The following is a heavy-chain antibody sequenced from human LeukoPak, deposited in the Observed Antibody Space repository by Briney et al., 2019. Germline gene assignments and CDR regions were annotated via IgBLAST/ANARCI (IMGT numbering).Heavy chain of an antibody. CDR2: INPNGGDT. CDR1: GYTFTGYY. CDR3: ARGDGVPGYYYYMDV. D-gene: IGHD3-16*01. J-gene: IGHJ6*03. Sequence: ASVKVSCKASGYTFTGYYMHWVRQAPGQGLQWMGWINPNGGDTNYAQKFQGRVTMTRDTSISTAYMELSSLTSEDTAVYYCARGDGVPGYYYYMDVWGKGTTVTISS. V-gene: IGHV1-2*02.